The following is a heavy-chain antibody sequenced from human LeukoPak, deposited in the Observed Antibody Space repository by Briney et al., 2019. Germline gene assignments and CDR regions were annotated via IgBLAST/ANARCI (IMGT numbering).Heavy chain of an antibody. CDR3: ARASQVAVVVPAAIDGMDV. CDR2: ISAYNGNT. CDR1: GYTFTSYG. V-gene: IGHV1-18*01. Sequence: ASVKVSCKASGYTFTSYGISWVRQAPGQGLEWMGWISAYNGNTNYAQKLQGRVTMTTDTSTSTAYMELRSLGSDDTAVYYCARASQVAVVVPAAIDGMDVWGQGTTVTVSS. D-gene: IGHD2-2*01. J-gene: IGHJ6*02.